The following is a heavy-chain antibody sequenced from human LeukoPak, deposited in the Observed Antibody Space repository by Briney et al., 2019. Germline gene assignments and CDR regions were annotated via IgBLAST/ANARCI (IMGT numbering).Heavy chain of an antibody. CDR3: ARGRGGSPNYFDY. CDR2: INHSGST. J-gene: IGHJ4*02. Sequence: SETLSLTCAVYGGSFSGYYWSWIRQPPGKGLEWIGEINHSGSTNYNPSLKSRVTISVDTSKNQFSLKLSSVTAADTAVYYCARGRGGSPNYFDYWGQGTLVTVPS. D-gene: IGHD2-15*01. V-gene: IGHV4-34*01. CDR1: GGSFSGYY.